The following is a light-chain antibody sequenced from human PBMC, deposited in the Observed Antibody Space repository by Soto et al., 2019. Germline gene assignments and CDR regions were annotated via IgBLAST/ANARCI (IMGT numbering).Light chain of an antibody. CDR1: SRDVGSYSL. CDR2: EVS. V-gene: IGLV2-23*02. CDR3: STYTGFYTLV. Sequence: QSVLTQPASVSGSPGQSITISCSGTSRDVGSYSLVSWYQQRPGKVPQLIIYEVSKRPSGVSNRFSGSKSANTASLTISGLQGDDEADYYCSTYTGFYTLVFGGGTKVTVL. J-gene: IGLJ2*01.